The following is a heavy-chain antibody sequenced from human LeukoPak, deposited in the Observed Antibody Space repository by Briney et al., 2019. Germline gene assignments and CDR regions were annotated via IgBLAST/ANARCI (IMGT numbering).Heavy chain of an antibody. CDR2: ITTTGGST. Sequence: GGSLRLSCAASGFTFSTYDMSWVRQAPGKGLEWVSLITTTGGSTYYADSVKGRFTISRDNSEDTLYLQMNSLRAEDTAVYYCARARTGFDLWGQGALVTVSS. CDR1: GFTFSTYD. J-gene: IGHJ5*02. CDR3: ARARTGFDL. D-gene: IGHD1-1*01. V-gene: IGHV3-23*01.